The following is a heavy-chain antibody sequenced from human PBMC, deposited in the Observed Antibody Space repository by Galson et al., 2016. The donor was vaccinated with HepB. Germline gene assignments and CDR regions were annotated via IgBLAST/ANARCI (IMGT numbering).Heavy chain of an antibody. J-gene: IGHJ4*02. V-gene: IGHV3-30-3*01. CDR2: ISYDGSDK. D-gene: IGHD3-10*01. Sequence: LEWVALISYDGSDKYYADSVKGRFTISRDNSENTLYLQMHSLRPEDTALYYCARERSSRVFWSGELFIPIRAFDYWGQGTLVTVSS. CDR3: ARERSSRVFWSGELFIPIRAFDY.